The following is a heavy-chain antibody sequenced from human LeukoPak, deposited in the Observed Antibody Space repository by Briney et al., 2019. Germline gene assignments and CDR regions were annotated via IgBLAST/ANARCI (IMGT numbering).Heavy chain of an antibody. CDR1: GFTFSSYA. J-gene: IGHJ4*02. CDR3: VRGGAVAGFDY. CDR2: ISSNGGST. V-gene: IGHV3-64*01. Sequence: PGGSLRLSCAASGFTFSSYAMHWVRQAPGKGLEYVSAISSNGGSTYYANSVKGRFTISRDNSKNTLYVQMGSLRAEDMAVYYCVRGGAVAGFDYWGQGTLVTVSS. D-gene: IGHD6-19*01.